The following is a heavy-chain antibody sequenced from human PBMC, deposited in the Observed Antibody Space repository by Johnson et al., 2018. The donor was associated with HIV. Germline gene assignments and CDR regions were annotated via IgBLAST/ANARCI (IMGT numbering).Heavy chain of an antibody. CDR3: AKDRNALYWWSDAFDM. V-gene: IGHV3-74*01. D-gene: IGHD2-8*02. Sequence: VQLVESGGGLVQPGGSLRLSCVASGFTFSSYWMHWVRQAPGKGLVWVSRINSDGTYTTYADSVKGRFTISRDNAKNTLYLQMNSLRAEDTAVYYCAKDRNALYWWSDAFDMWGQGTMVTVSS. CDR1: GFTFSSYW. CDR2: INSDGTYT. J-gene: IGHJ3*02.